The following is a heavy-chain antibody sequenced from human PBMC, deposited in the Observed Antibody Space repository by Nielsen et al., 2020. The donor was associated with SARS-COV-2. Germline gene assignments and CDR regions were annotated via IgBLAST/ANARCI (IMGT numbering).Heavy chain of an antibody. V-gene: IGHV3-23*01. CDR3: AKSVAASENYFDY. J-gene: IGHJ4*02. D-gene: IGHD6-13*01. CDR2: ISDSGGST. CDR1: GFTFSSYA. Sequence: GESLKISCAASGFTFSSYAMSWVRQAPGKGLEWVSAISDSGGSTYYADSVKGRFTISRDNSKNTLYLQMNSLRAEDTAVYYCAKSVAASENYFDYWGQGTLVTVSS.